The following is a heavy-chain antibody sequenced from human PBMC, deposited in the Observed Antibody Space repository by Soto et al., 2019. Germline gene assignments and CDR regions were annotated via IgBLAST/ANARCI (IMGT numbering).Heavy chain of an antibody. V-gene: IGHV1-69*08. CDR3: ARDYPYGMAV. CDR1: GGTFSSYT. Sequence: QVQLVQSGAEVKKPGSSVKVSCKASGGTFSSYTSSWVRQAPGKGLEWMGRIIPILGIANYAQKFQGRVTITADKSTSTAYIELSSLRSEDTAVYYCARDYPYGMAVWCQGTTVTVSS. CDR2: IIPILGIA. J-gene: IGHJ6*02.